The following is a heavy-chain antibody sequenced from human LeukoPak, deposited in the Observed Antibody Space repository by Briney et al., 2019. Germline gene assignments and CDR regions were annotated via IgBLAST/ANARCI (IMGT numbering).Heavy chain of an antibody. J-gene: IGHJ4*02. D-gene: IGHD4-23*01. Sequence: GGSLRLSCAASGFTFDDYAMHWVRQAPGKGLEWVSGISWNSGNIGYADSVKGRFTISRDNAKNSLYLQMNSLRAEDTAVYYCARGWNYGGTIDYWGQGILVTVSS. CDR3: ARGWNYGGTIDY. V-gene: IGHV3-9*01. CDR1: GFTFDDYA. CDR2: ISWNSGNI.